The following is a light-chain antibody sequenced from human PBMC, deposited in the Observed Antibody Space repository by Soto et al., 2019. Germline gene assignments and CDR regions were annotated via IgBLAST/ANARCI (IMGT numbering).Light chain of an antibody. CDR3: QQSNNWPWT. J-gene: IGKJ1*01. Sequence: EVLMTQSPATLSVSPGERATLSCMASQSVSGKLAWYQQKPGQAPRRLIYDASTRATGIPARFSGSGSGTEFTLTISSLQSEDFAVYYCQQSNNWPWTFGQGTKVEIK. CDR2: DAS. CDR1: QSVSGK. V-gene: IGKV3-15*01.